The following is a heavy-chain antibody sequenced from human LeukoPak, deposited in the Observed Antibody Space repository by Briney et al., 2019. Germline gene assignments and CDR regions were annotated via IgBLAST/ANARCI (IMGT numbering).Heavy chain of an antibody. D-gene: IGHD6-6*01. Sequence: SETLSLTCSVSGASITTTNFWWTSIRQSPGRGLEWIGYIHDRGSDKYNHALESRATLSVDTSKYQFSLKLNSVTAADTAVYYCERYGLVEFRNAFQYWGEGSLLSASS. V-gene: IGHV4-61*01. CDR1: GASITTTNFW. CDR2: IHDRGSD. CDR3: ERYGLVEFRNAFQY. J-gene: IGHJ1*01.